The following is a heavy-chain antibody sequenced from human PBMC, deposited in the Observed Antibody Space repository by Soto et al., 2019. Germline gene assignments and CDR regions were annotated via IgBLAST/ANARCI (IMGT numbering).Heavy chain of an antibody. J-gene: IGHJ4*02. Sequence: SETLSLTCTVSCGSISSYYWSWIRQPPGKGLEWIGYIYYSGSTNYNPSLKSRVTISVDTSKNQFSLKLSSVTAADTAVYYCARSISGYSSGWPIDYWGQGTLVTVSS. CDR2: IYYSGST. CDR1: CGSISSYY. V-gene: IGHV4-59*01. CDR3: ARSISGYSSGWPIDY. D-gene: IGHD6-19*01.